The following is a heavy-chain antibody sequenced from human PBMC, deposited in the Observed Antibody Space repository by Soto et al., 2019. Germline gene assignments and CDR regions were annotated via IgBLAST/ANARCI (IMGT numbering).Heavy chain of an antibody. CDR2: ITGSGAGS. D-gene: IGHD6-13*01. Sequence: EVQLLESGGGWLQPGGSLRLSCAASGFTFSSYAMNWVRQAPGKGLEWVSGITGSGAGSYCSDSVKGRFTTSRDNTKNTLYLQMNSLRAEDTAVYYCAKAYSNSWPNDWFDPWGQGTLVTVSS. J-gene: IGHJ5*02. V-gene: IGHV3-23*01. CDR1: GFTFSSYA. CDR3: AKAYSNSWPNDWFDP.